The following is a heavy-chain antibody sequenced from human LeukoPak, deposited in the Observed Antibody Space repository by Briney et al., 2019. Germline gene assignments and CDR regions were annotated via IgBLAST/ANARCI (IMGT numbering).Heavy chain of an antibody. Sequence: GGSLRLSCAASGFTFDDYGMSWVRQAPGKGLDWVSGINWNGGSTGYADSVKGRFTISRDNAKNSLYLQMNSLRAEDTALYYCARAGLYNWNYEGTAYFDYWGQGTLVTVSS. CDR2: INWNGGST. CDR3: ARAGLYNWNYEGTAYFDY. D-gene: IGHD1-7*01. J-gene: IGHJ4*02. CDR1: GFTFDDYG. V-gene: IGHV3-20*04.